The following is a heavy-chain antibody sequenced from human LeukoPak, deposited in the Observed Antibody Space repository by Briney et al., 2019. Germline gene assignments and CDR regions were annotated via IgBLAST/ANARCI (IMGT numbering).Heavy chain of an antibody. CDR1: GGSISSSSYC. V-gene: IGHV4-39*01. CDR3: ARQTGIAAAGVDY. J-gene: IGHJ4*02. CDR2: IYYSGST. Sequence: SETLSLTCTVSGGSISSSSYCWGWIRQPPGKGLEWIGNIYYSGSTHYNPSLKSRVTISVDTSKNQFSLKLTSVTAADTAVYYCARQTGIAAAGVDYWGQGTLVTVSS. D-gene: IGHD6-13*01.